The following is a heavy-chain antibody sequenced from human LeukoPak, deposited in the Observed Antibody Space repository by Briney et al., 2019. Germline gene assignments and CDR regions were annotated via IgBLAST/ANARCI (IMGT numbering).Heavy chain of an antibody. J-gene: IGHJ5*02. V-gene: IGHV6-1*01. Sequence: SQTLSLTCAISGDSVSSNSAAWNWIRQSPSRGLEWLGRTYYRPKWYNDYAVSVKSRITINPDTSKNQFSLQLNSVTPEDTAVYYCARDRYSGSYYGYNWFDPWGQGTLVTVSS. D-gene: IGHD1-26*01. CDR1: GDSVSSNSAA. CDR3: ARDRYSGSYYGYNWFDP. CDR2: TYYRPKWYN.